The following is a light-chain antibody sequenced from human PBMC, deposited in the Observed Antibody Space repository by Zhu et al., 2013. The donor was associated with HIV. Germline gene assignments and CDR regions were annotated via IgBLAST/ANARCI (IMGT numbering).Light chain of an antibody. V-gene: IGKV2-28*01. Sequence: DIVMTQSPLSLPVTPGEPASISCRSSQSLLHKNGYNYLDWYLQKPGQSPQLLIYLGSNRASGVPDRFSGSGSGTDFTLKISSVEAEDVGVYYCMQALQTPLTFGGGTKVEIK. CDR1: QSLLHKNGYNY. CDR3: MQALQTPLT. CDR2: LGS. J-gene: IGKJ4*01.